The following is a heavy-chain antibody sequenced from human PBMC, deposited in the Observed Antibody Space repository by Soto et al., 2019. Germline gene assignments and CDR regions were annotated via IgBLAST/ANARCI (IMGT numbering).Heavy chain of an antibody. D-gene: IGHD5-12*01. J-gene: IGHJ6*02. CDR1: GGTFSNSA. CDR3: ARDKDRLRLGCNSYYILDG. CDR2: IMPIFRTP. V-gene: IGHV1-69*05. Sequence: QVQLEQSGAEVKKPGSSVRVSCKASGGTFSNSAISWVRQAPGQGLEWMGGIMPIFRTPDYAQKFQARVTSASDASTSTACMELSGLRSDDTGVYYCARDKDRLRLGCNSYYILDGWGQGTTVTLSS.